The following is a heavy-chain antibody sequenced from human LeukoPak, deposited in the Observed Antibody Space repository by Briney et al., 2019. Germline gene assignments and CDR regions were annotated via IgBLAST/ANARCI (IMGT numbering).Heavy chain of an antibody. D-gene: IGHD6-13*01. Sequence: SETLSPTCTVSGGSISSYYWSWIRQPPGKGLEWIGYIYYSGSTNYNPSLKSRVTISVDTSKNQFSLKLSSVTAADTAVYYCAREGSSSWARWFDPWGQGTLVTVSS. V-gene: IGHV4-59*01. CDR2: IYYSGST. CDR3: AREGSSSWARWFDP. CDR1: GGSISSYY. J-gene: IGHJ5*02.